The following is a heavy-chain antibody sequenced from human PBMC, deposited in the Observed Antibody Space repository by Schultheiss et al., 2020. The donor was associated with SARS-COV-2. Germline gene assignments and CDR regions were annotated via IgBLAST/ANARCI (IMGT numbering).Heavy chain of an antibody. Sequence: ASVKVSCKASGYTFIDYYLHWVRQAPGQGLEWMGWINPNSGGTNYAQKFQGRVTMTRDTSISTAYMELSRLRSDDTAVYYCARDLGGYCSSTSCSDYWGQGTLVTVSS. J-gene: IGHJ4*02. CDR3: ARDLGGYCSSTSCSDY. CDR2: INPNSGGT. D-gene: IGHD2-2*01. CDR1: GYTFIDYY. V-gene: IGHV1-2*02.